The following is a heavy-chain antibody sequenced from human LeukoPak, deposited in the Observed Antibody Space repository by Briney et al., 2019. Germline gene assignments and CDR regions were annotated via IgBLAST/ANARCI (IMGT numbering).Heavy chain of an antibody. J-gene: IGHJ5*02. CDR1: GYTFTSYY. CDR3: ARGVRRGGTRFDP. V-gene: IGHV1-8*03. Sequence: ASVKVSCKASGYTFTSYYIHWVRQAPGQGLEWMGWMDPNNGNTDYAQKFQGRVTITRNTSISTAYMELSSLRSEDTAVYYCARGVRRGGTRFDPWGQGTLVTVSS. CDR2: MDPNNGNT. D-gene: IGHD1-7*01.